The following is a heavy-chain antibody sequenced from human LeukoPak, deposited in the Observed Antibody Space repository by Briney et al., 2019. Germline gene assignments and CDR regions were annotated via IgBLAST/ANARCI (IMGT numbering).Heavy chain of an antibody. V-gene: IGHV3-30*04. CDR2: ISDGGTNK. CDR3: ARERNSGNYRTVDY. D-gene: IGHD1-26*01. Sequence: GGSLRLSCATSGFTFSSYAMHWVRQTPGKGLEWLAVISDGGTNKYYPDSVKGRFTISRDNSKNTLYLQMNSLRGEDTAVYYCARERNSGNYRTVDYWGQGTLVTVSS. CDR1: GFTFSSYA. J-gene: IGHJ4*02.